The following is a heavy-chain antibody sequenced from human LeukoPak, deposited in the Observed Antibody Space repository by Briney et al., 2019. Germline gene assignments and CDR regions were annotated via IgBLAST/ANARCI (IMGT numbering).Heavy chain of an antibody. Sequence: GGSLRLSCAASGFIFDDHGMIWVRQVSGKGLEWVSGINWNGGRTGYADSVKGRFTISRDNAKNSLYLQMNSLRAEDTALYYCARASPAGGSYYYYYMDVWGKGTTVTISS. CDR1: GFIFDDHG. CDR2: INWNGGRT. D-gene: IGHD6-13*01. CDR3: ARASPAGGSYYYYYMDV. J-gene: IGHJ6*03. V-gene: IGHV3-20*04.